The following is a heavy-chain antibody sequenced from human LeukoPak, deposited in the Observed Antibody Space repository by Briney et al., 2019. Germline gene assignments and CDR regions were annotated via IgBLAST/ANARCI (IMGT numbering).Heavy chain of an antibody. V-gene: IGHV3-21*01. CDR1: GFTFSSYA. CDR2: ISGSNSYI. D-gene: IGHD1-1*01. CDR3: ARALTTLTYEGY. Sequence: GGSLRLSCAASGFTFSSYAMSWVRQAPGKGLEWVSSISGSNSYIFYADSVKGRFTVSRDNAKDSLYLQMNSLRAEDTAVYYCARALTTLTYEGYWGQGTLVTVSS. J-gene: IGHJ4*02.